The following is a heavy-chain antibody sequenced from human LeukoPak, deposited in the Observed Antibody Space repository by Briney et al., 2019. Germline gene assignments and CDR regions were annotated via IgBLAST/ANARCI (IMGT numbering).Heavy chain of an antibody. D-gene: IGHD5-24*01. V-gene: IGHV3-23*01. CDR1: GFTFNTYA. J-gene: IGHJ4*02. CDR2: ISGSGGST. Sequence: GGSLRLSCAASGFTFNTYAMGWVRQTPGKGLEWVSAISGSGGSTYYADFVKGRFTISRDNSKNTLYLQMNSLRAEDTAVYYCAKDLERWLQSTFDYWGQGTLVTVSS. CDR3: AKDLERWLQSTFDY.